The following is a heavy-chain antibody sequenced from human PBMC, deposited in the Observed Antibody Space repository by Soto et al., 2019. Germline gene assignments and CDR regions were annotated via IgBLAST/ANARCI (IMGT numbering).Heavy chain of an antibody. CDR3: ARSYFVYGDSSSTNFDT. Sequence: PGGSLRLSCAASGFTFGNYWMHWVRQAPGKGLVWVSRINSDGSSTSYADSVKGRFTISRDNAKNTLYLQMNSLRAEDTAVYYCARSYFVYGDSSSTNFDTWGQGTLVXISS. CDR1: GFTFGNYW. D-gene: IGHD4-17*01. CDR2: INSDGSST. J-gene: IGHJ4*02. V-gene: IGHV3-74*01.